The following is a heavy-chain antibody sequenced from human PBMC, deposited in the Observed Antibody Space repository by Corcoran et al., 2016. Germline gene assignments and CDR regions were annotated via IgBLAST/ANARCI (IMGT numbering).Heavy chain of an antibody. Sequence: QVQLVQSGAEVKKPGASVKVSCKASGYTFTSYGISWVRQAPGQGLEWMGWISAYNGNTNYAQKLQGRVTLTTDTSTRTADRELRSLSSDDTAVYYCARDQYYDSSGDCRYWGQGTLVTVSS. J-gene: IGHJ4*02. CDR1: GYTFTSYG. D-gene: IGHD3-22*01. V-gene: IGHV1-18*01. CDR2: ISAYNGNT. CDR3: ARDQYYDSSGDCRY.